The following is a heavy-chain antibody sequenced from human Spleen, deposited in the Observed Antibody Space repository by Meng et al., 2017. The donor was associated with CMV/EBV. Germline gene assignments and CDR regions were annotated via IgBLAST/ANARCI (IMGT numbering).Heavy chain of an antibody. CDR1: GGSISNYY. Sequence: SETLSLTCTVSGGSISNYYWNWIRQPPGKGLEWIGYIYYSGSTSYNPSLKTRVTISGDTSKNQFSLKLRSVTAADTAVYYCARVGAAGLVYWGQGTLVTVSS. CDR3: ARVGAAGLVY. D-gene: IGHD6-13*01. CDR2: IYYSGST. J-gene: IGHJ4*02. V-gene: IGHV4-59*12.